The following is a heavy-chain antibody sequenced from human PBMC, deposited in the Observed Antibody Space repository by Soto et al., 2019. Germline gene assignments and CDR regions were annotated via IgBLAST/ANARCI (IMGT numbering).Heavy chain of an antibody. D-gene: IGHD6-19*01. J-gene: IGHJ4*02. V-gene: IGHV1-18*01. CDR3: ARVGGSGWYYYFDY. CDR1: GYTFTSYG. CDR2: ISAYNGNT. Sequence: ASVKVSCKASGYTFTSYGISWVRQAPGQGLEWMGWISAYNGNTNYAQKFQGRVTITADESTSTAYMELSSLRSEDTAVYYCARVGGSGWYYYFDYWGQGTLVTVSS.